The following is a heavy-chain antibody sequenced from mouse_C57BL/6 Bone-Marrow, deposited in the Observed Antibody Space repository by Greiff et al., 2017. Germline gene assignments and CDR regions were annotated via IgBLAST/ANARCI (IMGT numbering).Heavy chain of an antibody. CDR1: GYLFTDYN. CDR3: ARRNLSTVVATDFDY. V-gene: IGHV1-39*01. J-gene: IGHJ2*01. D-gene: IGHD1-1*01. CDR2: INPNYGTT. Sequence: EVQLQQSGPELVKPGASVKISCKASGYLFTDYNMNWVKQSNGKSLEWIGVINPNYGTTSYNQKFKGKATLTVDQSSSTAYMQLNSLTSEDSAVYYCARRNLSTVVATDFDYWGQGTTLTVSS.